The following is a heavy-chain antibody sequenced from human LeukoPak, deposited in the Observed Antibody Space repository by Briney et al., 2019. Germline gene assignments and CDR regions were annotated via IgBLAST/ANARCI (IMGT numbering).Heavy chain of an antibody. CDR2: IYHSGST. CDR3: ARCAYSSSNWFDP. Sequence: SETLSLTCAVSGYSISSGYYWGWIRQPPGKGLEWIGSIYHSGSTYYNPSLKSRVTISVDTSKNQFSLKLGSVTAADTAVYYCARCAYSSSNWFDPWGQGTLVTVSS. V-gene: IGHV4-38-2*01. J-gene: IGHJ5*02. CDR1: GYSISSGYY. D-gene: IGHD6-13*01.